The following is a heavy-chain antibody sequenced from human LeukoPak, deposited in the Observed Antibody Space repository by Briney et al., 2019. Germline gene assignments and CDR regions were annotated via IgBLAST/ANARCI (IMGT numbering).Heavy chain of an antibody. CDR2: ISSSSSYI. V-gene: IGHV3-21*01. CDR1: GFTFSSYS. J-gene: IGHJ6*03. CDR3: ARVPTSSPRTSYMDV. D-gene: IGHD5-12*01. Sequence: PGGSLRLSCAASGFTFSSYSMNWVRQAPGKGLEWVSSISSSSSYIYYADSVKGRLTISRDNAKNSLYLQMNSLRAEDTAVYYCARVPTSSPRTSYMDVWGKGTTVTVSS.